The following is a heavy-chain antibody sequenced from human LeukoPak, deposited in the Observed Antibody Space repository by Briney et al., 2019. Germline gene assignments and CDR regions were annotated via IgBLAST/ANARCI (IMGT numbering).Heavy chain of an antibody. V-gene: IGHV3-30-3*01. Sequence: GRSLRLSCAASGFTFSSYAMHWVRQAPGKGLEWVAVISYDGSNKYYADSVKGRFTISRDNSKNTLYLQMNSLRAEDTAVYYCVRDLEMASYYFDYWGQGTLVTVSS. CDR1: GFTFSSYA. CDR2: ISYDGSNK. J-gene: IGHJ4*02. D-gene: IGHD5-24*01. CDR3: VRDLEMASYYFDY.